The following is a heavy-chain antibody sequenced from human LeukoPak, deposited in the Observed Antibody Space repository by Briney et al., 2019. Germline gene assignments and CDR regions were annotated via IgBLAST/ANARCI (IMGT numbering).Heavy chain of an antibody. V-gene: IGHV3-53*01. Sequence: PGGSLRLSCAASGFTVSSNYMSWGRQPPGKGLEGVSVIYNGGGTQYAEFVEGRFTISRDDSQNTLYLQMNSLRAEDTAVYYWARAVPPVMTFDYGGQGTLVTVSS. CDR1: GFTVSSNY. CDR3: ARAVPPVMTFDY. J-gene: IGHJ4*02. D-gene: IGHD2-21*01. CDR2: IYNGGGT.